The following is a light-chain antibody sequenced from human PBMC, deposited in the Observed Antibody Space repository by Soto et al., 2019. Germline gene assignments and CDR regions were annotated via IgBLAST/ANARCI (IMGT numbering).Light chain of an antibody. CDR1: QDISTY. V-gene: IGKV1-27*01. CDR3: QKYENAPLT. J-gene: IGKJ4*01. CDR2: AAY. Sequence: DIQMTQAPSSLSASVGDRVTITCRARQDISTYLAWYQQKPGKVPKLLISAAYTLQSGVPPRFSGSGSGTDFTLTISSLQPEDVATYYCQKYENAPLTFGGGTKVEIK.